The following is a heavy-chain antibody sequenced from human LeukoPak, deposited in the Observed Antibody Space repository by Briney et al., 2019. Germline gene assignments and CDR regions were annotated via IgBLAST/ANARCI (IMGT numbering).Heavy chain of an antibody. CDR3: ATVDRYNCGWYGY. J-gene: IGHJ4*02. CDR2: INQDGSEK. D-gene: IGHD6-19*01. V-gene: IGHV3-7*05. CDR1: GFTFSNHW. Sequence: GGSLRLSCAASGFTFSNHWMGWVRQAPGKGLEWVANINQDGSEKYCVDSVKGRFIISRDNAEKSMTLQMNSLRAEDTAVYYCATVDRYNCGWYGYWGQGTLVTVSS.